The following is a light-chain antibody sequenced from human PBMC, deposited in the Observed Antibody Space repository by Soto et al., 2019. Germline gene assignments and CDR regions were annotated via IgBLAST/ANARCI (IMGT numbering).Light chain of an antibody. V-gene: IGKV4-1*01. CDR1: QTVLYSSNNKNY. CDR3: QQYYSIPYT. Sequence: DIVMTQSPDSLAVSLGERATINCKSSQTVLYSSNNKNYLTWYQQKPGHPPKILIYWASTRESGVPDRFSGSGSGTDFTLTISSLQAEDVAVYFCQQYYSIPYTFGQGTKLEIK. CDR2: WAS. J-gene: IGKJ2*01.